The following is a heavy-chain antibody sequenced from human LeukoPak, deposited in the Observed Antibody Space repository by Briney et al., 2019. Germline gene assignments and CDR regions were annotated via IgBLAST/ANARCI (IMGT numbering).Heavy chain of an antibody. Sequence: SETLSLTCTVSGGSISSYYWSWIRQPPGKGLEWIGYIYYSGSTNYNPSLKSRVTMSVDTSKNQFSLKLSSVTAADTAVYYCARNPIVGATYFDYWGQGTLVTVSS. CDR3: ARNPIVGATYFDY. CDR2: IYYSGST. D-gene: IGHD1-26*01. J-gene: IGHJ4*02. CDR1: GGSISSYY. V-gene: IGHV4-59*12.